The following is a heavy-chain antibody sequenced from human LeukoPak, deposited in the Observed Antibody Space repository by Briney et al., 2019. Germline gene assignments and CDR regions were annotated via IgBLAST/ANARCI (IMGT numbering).Heavy chain of an antibody. Sequence: AASVKVSCKASGYTFTSYDINWVRQATGQGLEWMGWMNSSSGNTGYAQKFQGRVTITRNTSISTAYMELSSLRSEDTAVYYCARRRDYSNYGVFYYYYYMDVWGKGTTVTVSS. CDR1: GYTFTSYD. D-gene: IGHD4-11*01. CDR2: MNSSSGNT. CDR3: ARRRDYSNYGVFYYYYYMDV. V-gene: IGHV1-8*03. J-gene: IGHJ6*03.